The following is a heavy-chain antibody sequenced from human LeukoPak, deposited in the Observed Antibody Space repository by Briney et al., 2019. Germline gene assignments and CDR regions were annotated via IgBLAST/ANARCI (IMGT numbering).Heavy chain of an antibody. CDR1: GFTFTNYS. Sequence: AGGSLRLSCAASGFTFTNYSMNWVRQAPGKGLEWVSSISSSGRCIYYADSLKGRFTISRDNAKNSLYLQMNSLRAVDTAVYYCARDKTNHQSFDIWGQGTMVTVSS. CDR2: ISSSGRCI. D-gene: IGHD2-8*01. CDR3: ARDKTNHQSFDI. J-gene: IGHJ3*02. V-gene: IGHV3-21*01.